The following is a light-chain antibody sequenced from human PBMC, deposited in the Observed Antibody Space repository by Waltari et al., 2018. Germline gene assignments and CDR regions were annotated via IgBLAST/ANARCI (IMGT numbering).Light chain of an antibody. Sequence: QSALTQLPSASGSPGQSVTISCTGTSSDVGAYNYASWYQQHPGKAPNLMVYEVSKRPSGVPDRFSGSKSGNTASLTVSGLQAEDEADYFCSSYAGSKYVFGTGTKLTVL. CDR2: EVS. CDR3: SSYAGSKYV. V-gene: IGLV2-8*01. J-gene: IGLJ1*01. CDR1: SSDVGAYNY.